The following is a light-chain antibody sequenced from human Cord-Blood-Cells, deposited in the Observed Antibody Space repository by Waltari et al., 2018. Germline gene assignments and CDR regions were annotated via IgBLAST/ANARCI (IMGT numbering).Light chain of an antibody. J-gene: IGLJ2*01. CDR1: SSDVGGSNY. CDR2: EVS. CDR3: SSYAGSNNLV. V-gene: IGLV2-8*01. Sequence: QSALTQPPSASGSPGQSVPISCTGTSSDVGGSNYVSWYQQHPGKAPKLMIYEVSKRPSGVPDRFSGSKSGNTASLTVSGLQAEDEADYYCSSYAGSNNLVFGGGTKLTVL.